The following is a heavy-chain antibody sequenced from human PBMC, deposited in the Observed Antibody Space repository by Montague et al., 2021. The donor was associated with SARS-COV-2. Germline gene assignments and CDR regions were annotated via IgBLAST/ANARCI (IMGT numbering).Heavy chain of an antibody. Sequence: SETLSLTCTVSGGSISGYYWTWMRQPPGKGLEWLGHIYYTGSTKYNPSLESRVTISIDTPKNQFSLKLRSVTAADTAVYFCASPTYYYDSSGSDAFDIWGQGTMVTVSS. V-gene: IGHV4-59*01. J-gene: IGHJ3*02. D-gene: IGHD3-22*01. CDR2: IYYTGST. CDR3: ASPTYYYDSSGSDAFDI. CDR1: GGSISGYY.